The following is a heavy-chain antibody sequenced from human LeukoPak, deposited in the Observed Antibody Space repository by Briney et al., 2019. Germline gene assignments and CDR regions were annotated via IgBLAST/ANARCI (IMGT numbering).Heavy chain of an antibody. CDR3: AKYCPPSGYQFALDI. CDR1: GFTFTTYA. CDR2: IFHSGGAT. D-gene: IGHD3-3*01. V-gene: IGHV3-23*01. J-gene: IGHJ3*02. Sequence: GGSLRLSYEASGFTFTTYAMAWVRQAPGKGLEWVSSIFHSGGATYYTDSVRGRFTISSDTSKNTLYLQMNGLRVEDTAVYYCAKYCPPSGYQFALDIWGQGTLVTVSA.